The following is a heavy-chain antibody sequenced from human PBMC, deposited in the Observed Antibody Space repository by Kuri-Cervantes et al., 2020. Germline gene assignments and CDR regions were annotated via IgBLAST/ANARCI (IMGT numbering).Heavy chain of an antibody. V-gene: IGHV3-21*01. CDR3: ARRAGSGDYADHAFDI. Sequence: GESLKISCAASGFTFSSYSMNWVRQAPGKGLEWVSSISSSSSYIYYADSVKGRFTISRDNAKNSLYLQMNSLRAEDTAVYYCARRAGSGDYADHAFDIWGRGTVVTVSS. J-gene: IGHJ3*02. CDR1: GFTFSSYS. D-gene: IGHD4-17*01. CDR2: ISSSSSYI.